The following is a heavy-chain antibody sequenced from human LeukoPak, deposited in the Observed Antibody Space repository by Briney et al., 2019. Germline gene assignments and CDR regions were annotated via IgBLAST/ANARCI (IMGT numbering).Heavy chain of an antibody. CDR1: GGSISSGGYY. J-gene: IGHJ4*02. V-gene: IGHV4-31*03. D-gene: IGHD4-11*01. Sequence: SQTLSLTCTVSGGSISSGGYYWSWIRQHPGKGLEWIGYIYYSGSTYYNPSLKSRVTISVDTSKNQFSLKLSSVTAADTAVYYCARGSTTVTTGAHWGQGTLVTVSS. CDR3: ARGSTTVTTGAH. CDR2: IYYSGST.